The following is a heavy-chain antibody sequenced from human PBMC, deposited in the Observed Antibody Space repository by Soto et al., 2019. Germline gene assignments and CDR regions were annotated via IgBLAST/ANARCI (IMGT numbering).Heavy chain of an antibody. J-gene: IGHJ2*01. D-gene: IGHD3-22*01. CDR1: GGTFSSYA. CDR3: ARVGNDDSSGYFNFYWYVDL. CDR2: IIPIFGTA. V-gene: IGHV1-69*01. Sequence: QVQLVQSGAEVKKPGSSVKVSCKASGGTFSSYAISWVRQAPGQGLEWMGGIIPIFGTANYAQKFQGRVTITADESTSTAYMELSSLRSEDTAVYYCARVGNDDSSGYFNFYWYVDLWGRGTLVTVSS.